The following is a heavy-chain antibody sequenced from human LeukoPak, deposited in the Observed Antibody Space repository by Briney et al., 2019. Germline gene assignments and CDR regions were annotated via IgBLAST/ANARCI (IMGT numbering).Heavy chain of an antibody. Sequence: SETLSLTCTVSGGSISSYYWSWIRQPPGKGLEWIGYIYYSGSTNYNPSLKSRVTISVDTSKNQFSLKLSSVTAADTAVYYCARAGYPEGDAFDIWGQGTMVTVSS. CDR3: ARAGYPEGDAFDI. V-gene: IGHV4-59*01. CDR1: GGSISSYY. CDR2: IYYSGST. J-gene: IGHJ3*02. D-gene: IGHD5-18*01.